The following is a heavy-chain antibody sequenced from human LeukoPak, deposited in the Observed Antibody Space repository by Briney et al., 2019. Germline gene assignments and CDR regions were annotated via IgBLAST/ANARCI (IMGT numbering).Heavy chain of an antibody. CDR1: GGSISTKY. CDR3: ARGLGQRGVVTAHYWYFDL. Sequence: SETLSLTCTVSGGSISTKYWSWIRQPAGKGLEWIGRVHTSGTTHYNPSLRSRVTISVDNSKNQFSLNLTSVTATDTAVYYCARGLGQRGVVTAHYWYFDLWGRGTLVTVSS. D-gene: IGHD2-21*02. J-gene: IGHJ2*01. V-gene: IGHV4-4*07. CDR2: VHTSGTT.